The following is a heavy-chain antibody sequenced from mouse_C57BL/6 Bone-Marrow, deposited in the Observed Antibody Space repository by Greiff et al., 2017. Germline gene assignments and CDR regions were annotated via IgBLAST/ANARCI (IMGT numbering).Heavy chain of an antibody. V-gene: IGHV1-80*01. CDR3: AREGETRTDDY. D-gene: IGHD3-3*01. CDR1: GYAFSSYW. J-gene: IGHJ2*01. CDR2: IYPGDGDT. Sequence: VQLQQSGAELVKPGASVKISCKASGYAFSSYWMNWVKQRPGKGLEWIGQIYPGDGDTNYNGKFKGKATLTADKSSSTAYMQLSSLTSEDSAVYFCAREGETRTDDYWGQGTTLTVSS.